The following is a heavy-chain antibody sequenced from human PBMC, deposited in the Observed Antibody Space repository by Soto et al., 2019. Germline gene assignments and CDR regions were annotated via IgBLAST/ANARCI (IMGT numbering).Heavy chain of an antibody. CDR3: AGGSSGSYYGVDY. CDR1: GGTFSSYA. Sequence: SVKVSCKASGGTFSSYAISWVRQAPGQGLEWMGGIIPIFGTANYAQKFQGRVTITADKSTSAAYMELSSLRSEDTAVYYCAGGSSGSYYGVDYWGQGTLVTVSS. J-gene: IGHJ4*02. D-gene: IGHD1-26*01. V-gene: IGHV1-69*06. CDR2: IIPIFGTA.